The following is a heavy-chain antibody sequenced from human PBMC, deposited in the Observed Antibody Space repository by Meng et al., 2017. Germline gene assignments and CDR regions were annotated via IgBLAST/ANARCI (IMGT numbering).Heavy chain of an antibody. Sequence: SGPTLVKPTQTLTLTCTFSGFSLTTSGMRVSWIRQPPGKALEWLARIDWDDDKFYSTSLKTRLTISKDTSKDQVVLTMTNMDPVDTATYYCAHTPVAHLYYYGSGSYPWFDPWGQGTLVTVSS. CDR3: AHTPVAHLYYYGSGSYPWFDP. J-gene: IGHJ5*02. D-gene: IGHD3-10*01. CDR2: IDWDDDK. CDR1: GFSLTTSGMR. V-gene: IGHV2-70*04.